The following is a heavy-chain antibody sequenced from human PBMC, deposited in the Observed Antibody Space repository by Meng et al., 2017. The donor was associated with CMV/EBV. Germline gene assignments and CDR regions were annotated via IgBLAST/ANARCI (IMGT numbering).Heavy chain of an antibody. CDR2: IYYSGST. D-gene: IGHD1-7*01. CDR1: GFTFSSYG. CDR3: ARYNWNFDYYYGMDV. Sequence: GSLRLSCAASGFTFSSYGMHWVRQAPGKGLEWIGYIYYSGSTNYNPSLKSRVTISVDTSKNQFSLKLSSVTAADTAVYYCARYNWNFDYYYGMDVWGQGTTVTVSS. V-gene: IGHV4-59*01. J-gene: IGHJ6*02.